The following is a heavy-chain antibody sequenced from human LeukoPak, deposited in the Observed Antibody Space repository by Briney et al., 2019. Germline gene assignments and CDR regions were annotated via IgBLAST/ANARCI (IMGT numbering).Heavy chain of an antibody. CDR3: AKRGFYYDSSGYYLLDY. CDR2: ISGSGGST. D-gene: IGHD3-22*01. V-gene: IGHV3-23*01. CDR1: GFTFSSYA. Sequence: GGSLRLSCAASGFTFSSYAMSWVRQAPGKGLEWVSAISGSGGSTYYADSVKGRFTIPRDNSKNTLYLQMNSLRAEDTAVYYCAKRGFYYDSSGYYLLDYWGQGTLVTVSS. J-gene: IGHJ4*02.